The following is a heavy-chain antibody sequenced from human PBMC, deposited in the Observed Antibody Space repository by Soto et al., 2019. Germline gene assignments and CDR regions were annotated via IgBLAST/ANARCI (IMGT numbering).Heavy chain of an antibody. CDR1: GFTFSTYS. V-gene: IGHV3-48*02. CDR2: ISSSGDTI. D-gene: IGHD2-21*01. CDR3: ARGVVVVVGSTEENFDH. J-gene: IGHJ4*02. Sequence: EVQLVESGGGLVQPGGSLRLSCAASGFTFSTYSMNWVRQAPGKGPEWVSYISSSGDTIHYADSVKGRFTISRDNAKNSLYLQMNSLRDEDTAVYYCARGVVVVVGSTEENFDHWGRGTQVTVSS.